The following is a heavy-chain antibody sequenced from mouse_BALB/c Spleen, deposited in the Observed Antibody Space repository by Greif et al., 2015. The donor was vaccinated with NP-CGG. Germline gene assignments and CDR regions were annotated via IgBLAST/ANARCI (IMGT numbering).Heavy chain of an antibody. CDR2: ILPGSGST. CDR1: GYTFSSYW. D-gene: IGHD2-4*01. J-gene: IGHJ3*01. V-gene: IGHV1-9*01. CDR3: ARDDYDEKAFAY. Sequence: QVQLKQSGAELMKPGASVKISCKATGYTFSSYWIEWVKQRPGHGLEWIGEILPGSGSTNYNEKFKGKATFTADTSSNTAYMQLSSLTSEDSAVYYCARDDYDEKAFAYWGQGTLVTVSA.